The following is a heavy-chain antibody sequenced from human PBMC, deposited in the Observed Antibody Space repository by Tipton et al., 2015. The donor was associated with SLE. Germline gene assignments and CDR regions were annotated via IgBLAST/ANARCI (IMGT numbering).Heavy chain of an antibody. CDR3: ARGRRFLEWLTY. V-gene: IGHV4-4*02. CDR2: IYHSGST. J-gene: IGHJ4*02. Sequence: TLSLTCAVYGGSFSSSNWWSWVRQPPGKGLEWIGKIYHSGSTNYNPSLKSRVTMSVDTSKNQFSLKLSSVTAADTAAYYCARGRRFLEWLTYWGQGTLVTVSS. D-gene: IGHD3-3*01. CDR1: GGSFSSSNW.